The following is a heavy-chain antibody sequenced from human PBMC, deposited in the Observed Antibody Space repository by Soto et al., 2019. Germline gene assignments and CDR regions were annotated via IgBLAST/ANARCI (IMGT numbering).Heavy chain of an antibody. Sequence: QPGGSLRLSCAASGFTFSSYGMHWVRQAPGKGLEWVAVISYDGSNKYYADSVKGRFTISRDNSKNTLYLQMNSLRAEDTAVYYCAKDYDFWSGYYTYYYYYGMDVWGQGTTVTVSS. CDR3: AKDYDFWSGYYTYYYYYGMDV. D-gene: IGHD3-3*01. CDR1: GFTFSSYG. CDR2: ISYDGSNK. V-gene: IGHV3-30*18. J-gene: IGHJ6*02.